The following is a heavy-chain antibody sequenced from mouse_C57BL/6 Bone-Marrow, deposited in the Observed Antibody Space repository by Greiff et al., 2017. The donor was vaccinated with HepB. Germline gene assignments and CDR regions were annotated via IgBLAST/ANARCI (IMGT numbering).Heavy chain of an antibody. CDR3: ATYDGYYSAWFAY. J-gene: IGHJ3*01. CDR2: IYPGDGDT. V-gene: IGHV1-82*01. CDR1: GYAFSSSW. Sequence: VKLMESGPELVKPGASVKISCKASGYAFSSSWMNWVKQRPGKGLEWIGRIYPGDGDTNYNGKFKGKATLTADKSSSTAYMQLSSLTSEDSAVYFCATYDGYYSAWFAYWGQGTLVTVSA. D-gene: IGHD2-3*01.